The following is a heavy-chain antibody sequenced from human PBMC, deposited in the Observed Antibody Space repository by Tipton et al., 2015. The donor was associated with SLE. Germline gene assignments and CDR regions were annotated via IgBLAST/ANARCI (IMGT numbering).Heavy chain of an antibody. V-gene: IGHV4-39*01. CDR2: IYYSGST. CDR3: ARQSGELLWLGELLYYFDY. CDR1: GGSISSSSYY. Sequence: TLSLTCTVSGGSISSSSYYWGWIRQPPGKGLEWIGSIYYSGSTYYNPSLKSRVTISVDTSKNRFSLKLSSVTAADTAVYYCARQSGELLWLGELLYYFDYWGQGTLVTVSS. D-gene: IGHD3-10*01. J-gene: IGHJ4*02.